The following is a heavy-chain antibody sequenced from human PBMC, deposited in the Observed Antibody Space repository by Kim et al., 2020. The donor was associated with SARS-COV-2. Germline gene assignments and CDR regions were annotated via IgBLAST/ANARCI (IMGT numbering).Heavy chain of an antibody. CDR3: VKYDGGSGTYYNYYYYYYGMDV. J-gene: IGHJ6*02. CDR1: GLTFSSYG. D-gene: IGHD3-10*01. CDR2: ISGSGGST. Sequence: GGSLRLSCAASGLTFSSYGMSWVRQAPGNGLEWVSGISGSGGSTYYADSVKGRFTISRDNSKNTLYLQMNSLRAEDTAMYYCVKYDGGSGTYYNYYYYYYGMDVWGQGTTVTVSS. V-gene: IGHV3-23*01.